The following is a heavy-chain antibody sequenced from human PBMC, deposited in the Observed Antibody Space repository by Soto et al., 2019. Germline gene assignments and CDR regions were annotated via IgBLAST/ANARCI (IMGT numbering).Heavy chain of an antibody. CDR2: ISSSGHMT. D-gene: IGHD3-3*01. CDR3: AGTFGSDDC. J-gene: IGHJ4*02. Sequence: EVQLVESGGGLVRPGGSLSLSCAASGFGFSFSNYYMNWIRQAPGKGLEWVSSISSSGHMTFHAPTVNGRFTISSANGKPTICLQMYSLRAPDTGVYFRAGTFGSDDCWGPGTLVTVSS. V-gene: IGHV3-21*01. CDR1: GFGFSFSNYY.